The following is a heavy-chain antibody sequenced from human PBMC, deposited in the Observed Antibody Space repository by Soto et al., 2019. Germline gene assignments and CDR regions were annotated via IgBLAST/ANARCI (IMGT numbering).Heavy chain of an antibody. CDR3: TRGNYGAFHH. CDR1: GLTFSDGW. V-gene: IGHV3-15*07. Sequence: EVQLVESGGVLIKAGGSLTLSCAASGLTFSDGWRNWVRQPPGKGLEWVGRIKNKPNGETRDYAAPVKGRFTISRDDSESRLYLQMNNLKTDDTAVYYCTRGNYGAFHHWGQGTLVTVSS. CDR2: IKNKPNGETR. D-gene: IGHD1-7*01. J-gene: IGHJ3*01.